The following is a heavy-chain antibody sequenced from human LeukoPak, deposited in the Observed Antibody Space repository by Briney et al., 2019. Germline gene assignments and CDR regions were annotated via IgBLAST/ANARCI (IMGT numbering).Heavy chain of an antibody. D-gene: IGHD3-10*01. CDR2: INPNGGEK. J-gene: IGHJ3*02. Sequence: GGSLRLSCAASGLAFSASSMTWVRQAPGKGLEWLANINPNGGEKYYLASVEGGFTAPRDNAKNSLYLQMNSLRADKTAVYSFAIIYGRYAFDMWGEGTMVTLSS. V-gene: IGHV3-7*01. CDR3: AIIYGRYAFDM. CDR1: GLAFSASS.